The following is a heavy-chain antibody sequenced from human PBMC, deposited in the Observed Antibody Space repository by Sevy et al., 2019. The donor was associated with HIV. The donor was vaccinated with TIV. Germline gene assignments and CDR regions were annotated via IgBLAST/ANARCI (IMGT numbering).Heavy chain of an antibody. CDR3: ASPRPSFTQIGMDFDY. D-gene: IGHD3-22*01. CDR1: GFTFSSYA. CDR2: IANDGSNK. Sequence: GGSLRLSCAASGFTFSSYAMHWVRQAPGKGLEWVAVIANDGSNKYYADSVKGRFTISRDNSKNTLYLQMNSLRAEDTAVYYCASPRPSFTQIGMDFDYWGQGTLVTVSS. J-gene: IGHJ4*02. V-gene: IGHV3-30-3*01.